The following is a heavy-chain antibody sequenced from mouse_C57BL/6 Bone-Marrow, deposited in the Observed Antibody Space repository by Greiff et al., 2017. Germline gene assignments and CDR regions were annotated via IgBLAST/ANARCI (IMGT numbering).Heavy chain of an antibody. CDR2: IHPSNGNT. J-gene: IGHJ3*01. CDR3: ARGGLAY. Sequence: VQLQQPVAELVRPGASVKLSCTASGFNITNSYMHWVKQRPDQGLEWIGRIHPSNGNTKYTPKFKGKATITADTSSNTAYLQLSSLTSEDTAIYYCARGGLAYWGQGTLVTVSA. V-gene: IGHV14-3*01. CDR1: GFNITNSY.